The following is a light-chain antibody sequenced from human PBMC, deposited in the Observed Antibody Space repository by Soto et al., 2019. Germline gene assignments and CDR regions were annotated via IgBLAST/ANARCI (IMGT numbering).Light chain of an antibody. CDR3: QQYNNWPPWA. CDR2: GGS. CDR1: QWVSSN. Sequence: EIVMTQSPATLSVSPGERATLSCRASQWVSSNLAWYQQKPGRAPRLLIYGGSTRVPGVPARFNRSGSGTEFTLTISSLQSEDFAVYYCQQYNNWPPWAFDQGTKVDIK. J-gene: IGKJ1*01. V-gene: IGKV3-15*01.